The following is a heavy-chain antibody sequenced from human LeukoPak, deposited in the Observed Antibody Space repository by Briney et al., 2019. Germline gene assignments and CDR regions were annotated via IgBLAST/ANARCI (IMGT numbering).Heavy chain of an antibody. J-gene: IGHJ5*02. CDR2: ISSSSSII. CDR3: ARYGYQVPTAVGTFAP. Sequence: GRSLRLSCAASGFTFSSYSMNWVRQAPGEGLGWVSYISSSSSIIYYADSVKGRFTISRDNAKNSLYMQKNTLSAEDTAVYYCARYGYQVPTAVGTFAPWGQGTLVTVPS. CDR1: GFTFSSYS. D-gene: IGHD2-2*01. V-gene: IGHV3-48*04.